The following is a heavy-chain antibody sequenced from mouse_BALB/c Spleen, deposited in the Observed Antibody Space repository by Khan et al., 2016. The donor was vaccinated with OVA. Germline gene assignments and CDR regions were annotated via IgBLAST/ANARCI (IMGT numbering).Heavy chain of an antibody. D-gene: IGHD2-5*01. CDR1: GYTFTSYT. CDR2: INPSNGYT. CDR3: VRDGAYHRNNGWFAY. J-gene: IGHJ3*01. V-gene: IGHV1-4*01. Sequence: QVQLQQSGAELARPGASVKMSCKASGYTFTSYTIHWIKERPGQGLVWIGNINPSNGYTNYNQKFKDKATLTTDKSSTTAYLQLSSQTADDSAVDNCVRDGAYHRNNGWFAYWGQGTLVTVSA.